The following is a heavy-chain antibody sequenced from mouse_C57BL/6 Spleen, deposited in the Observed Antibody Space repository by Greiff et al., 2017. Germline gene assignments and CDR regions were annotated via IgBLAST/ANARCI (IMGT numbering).Heavy chain of an antibody. J-gene: IGHJ2*01. D-gene: IGHD2-3*01. CDR3: ARSRGGYYYFDY. Sequence: VQLQQPGAELVMPGASVKLSCKASGYTFTSYWMHWVKQRPGQGLEWIGEIDPSDSYTNYNQKFKGKSTLTVDKSSSTAYMQLSSLTSEDSAVYYCARSRGGYYYFDYWGQGTTRTVSS. CDR2: IDPSDSYT. CDR1: GYTFTSYW. V-gene: IGHV1-69*01.